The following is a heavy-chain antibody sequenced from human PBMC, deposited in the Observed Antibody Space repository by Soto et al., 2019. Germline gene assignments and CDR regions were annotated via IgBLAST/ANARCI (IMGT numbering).Heavy chain of an antibody. D-gene: IGHD3-16*02. CDR3: ARIIADWYFDL. CDR1: GYSFALYW. V-gene: IGHV5-51*01. J-gene: IGHJ2*01. CDR2: IYPSDSDV. Sequence: EVQLVQSGAEVKKPGESLKISCKGSGYSFALYWIGWVRQMPGKDLEWMGIIYPSDSDVRYSPSFQGQVTRSADKSISTVYLQWNSLKAADTAMYCCARIIADWYFDLWGRGTLVTVSS.